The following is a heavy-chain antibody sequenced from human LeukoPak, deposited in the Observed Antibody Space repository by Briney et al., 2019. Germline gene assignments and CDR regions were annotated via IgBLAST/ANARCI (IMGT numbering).Heavy chain of an antibody. Sequence: ASVKVSCKASGGTFSSYAISWVRQAPGQGLEWMGGIIPIFGTANYAQKFQGRVTITADESTSTAYMELSSLRSEDTAVYYCARGWSSGWYDPLDYWGQGTLVTVSS. D-gene: IGHD6-19*01. CDR3: ARGWSSGWYDPLDY. CDR1: GGTFSSYA. CDR2: IIPIFGTA. J-gene: IGHJ4*02. V-gene: IGHV1-69*13.